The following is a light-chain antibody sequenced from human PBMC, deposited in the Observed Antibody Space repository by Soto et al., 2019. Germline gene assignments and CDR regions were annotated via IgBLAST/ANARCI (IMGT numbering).Light chain of an antibody. CDR1: QSVSSSY. Sequence: EIVLTQSPGTLSLSPGERATLSCRASQSVSSSYLAWYQQKPGQAPRLLIYGESSRATGIPDRFSGSGSGTDFTLTISRLEPEDFAVYYCQQYGSSTLWTFGQGTKVEIK. CDR3: QQYGSSTLWT. J-gene: IGKJ1*01. CDR2: GES. V-gene: IGKV3-20*01.